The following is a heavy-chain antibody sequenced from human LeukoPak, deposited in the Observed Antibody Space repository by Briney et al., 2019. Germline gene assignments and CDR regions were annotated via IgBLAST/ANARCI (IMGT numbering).Heavy chain of an antibody. J-gene: IGHJ4*02. CDR2: ISGSGGGT. V-gene: IGHV3-23*01. CDR1: GFTFSSYA. CDR3: AKESGKFDY. Sequence: PGGSLRLSCAASGFTFSSYAMSWVRQAPGKGLEWVSAISGSGGGTYYADSVKGRFSISRDNSKNSLYLQMNSLRSEDTAMYYCAKESGKFDYWGQGTLVAVSS.